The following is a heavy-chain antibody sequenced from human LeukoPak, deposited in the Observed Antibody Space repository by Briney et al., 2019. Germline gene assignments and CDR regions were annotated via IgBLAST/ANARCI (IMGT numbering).Heavy chain of an antibody. D-gene: IGHD7-27*01. V-gene: IGHV4-39*01. CDR1: GGSISSSSYY. CDR3: ASHLNWGHLYYFDY. CDR2: SYYSGST. J-gene: IGHJ4*02. Sequence: PSETLSLTCTVSGGSISSSSYYWGWIRQPPGKGLEWIGSSYYSGSTYYNPSLKSRVTISVDTSKNQFSLKLSSVTVADTVVYYCASHLNWGHLYYFDYWGQGTLVTVSS.